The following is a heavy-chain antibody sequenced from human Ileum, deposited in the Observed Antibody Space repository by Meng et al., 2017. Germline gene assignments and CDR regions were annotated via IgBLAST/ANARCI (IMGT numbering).Heavy chain of an antibody. V-gene: IGHV6-1*01. CDR2: TYYRSKWYN. J-gene: IGHJ4*02. CDR3: ARDGGAAPDYFDY. CDR1: GDSVSSNSAA. Sequence: QVQLQQSGPGLVMPSQTLSLSCAISGDSVSSNSAAWNWIRQSPSRGLEWLGRTYYRSKWYNNYAVSVRSRISINPDTFKNQFSLQLNSVTPEDTAVYYCARDGGAAPDYFDYWGQGILVTVSS. D-gene: IGHD3-16*01.